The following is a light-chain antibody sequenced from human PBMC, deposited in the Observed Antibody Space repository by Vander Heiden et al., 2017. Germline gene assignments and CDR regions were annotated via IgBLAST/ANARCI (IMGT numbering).Light chain of an antibody. J-gene: IGLJ1*01. CDR1: SPTITTSYH. CDR3: QSYGNSLSGSYV. CDR2: GNN. V-gene: IGLV1-40*01. Sequence: QSVLTQPPSVSGAPGPRVTISCTGTSPTITTSYHVPWYQQLPGPAPRLLIYGNNNRPSGVPDRFSGARSGTPASLGITGLRAEDEDDYYSQSYGNSLSGSYVFGTGTKVTVI.